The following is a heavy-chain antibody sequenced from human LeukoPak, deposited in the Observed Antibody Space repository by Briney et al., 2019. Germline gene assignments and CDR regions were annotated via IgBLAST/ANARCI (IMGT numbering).Heavy chain of an antibody. J-gene: IGHJ6*02. CDR2: INHSGST. V-gene: IGHV4-34*01. Sequence: SETLSLTCAVYGGSFSGYYWSWIRQPPGKGLEWIGEINHSGSTNYNPSLKSRVTISVDTSKNQFSLKLSSVTAADTAVYYCARIVVVPAAITVYYYGMDVWGQGTTVTVSS. D-gene: IGHD2-2*02. CDR1: GGSFSGYY. CDR3: ARIVVVPAAITVYYYGMDV.